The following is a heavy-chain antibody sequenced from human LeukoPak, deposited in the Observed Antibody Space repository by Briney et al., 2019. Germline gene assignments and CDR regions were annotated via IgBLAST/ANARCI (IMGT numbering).Heavy chain of an antibody. Sequence: SETLSLTCSVSGASLTIYYWNWIRQPAGKGLEWIGRYASGTTTHNPSLKSQFTMSIDTSKDQISLKLTSVTAADTAVYYCATGDHSFDNWGQGILVTVTP. J-gene: IGHJ4*02. D-gene: IGHD7-27*01. CDR1: GASLTIYY. CDR2: YASGTT. V-gene: IGHV4-4*07. CDR3: ATGDHSFDN.